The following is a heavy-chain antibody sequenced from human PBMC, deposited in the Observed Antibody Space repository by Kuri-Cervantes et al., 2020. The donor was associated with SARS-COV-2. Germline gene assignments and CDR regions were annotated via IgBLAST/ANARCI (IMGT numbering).Heavy chain of an antibody. J-gene: IGHJ4*02. CDR1: GFTFSSYA. CDR2: ISYDGSNK. Sequence: GGALRLSCAASGFTFSSYAMRWGHQAPSKRLEWVAVISYDGSNKYDADSVKGRFTISRDNSKNTLYLQMNSLRVEDTAVYYCASERQWLVLGGLFDYWGQGTLVTVSS. CDR3: ASERQWLVLGGLFDY. D-gene: IGHD6-19*01. V-gene: IGHV3-30-3*01.